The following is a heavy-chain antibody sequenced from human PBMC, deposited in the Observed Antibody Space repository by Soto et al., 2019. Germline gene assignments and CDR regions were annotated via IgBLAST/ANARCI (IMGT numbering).Heavy chain of an antibody. CDR2: INHSGST. CDR3: ARHRNWLQSPTYLDL. CDR1: GGSFSGYY. D-gene: IGHD5-12*01. Sequence: PSETLSLTCAVYGGSFSGYYWSWIRQPPGKGLEWIGEINHSGSTNYNPSLKSRVTISVDTSKNQFSLKLSSVTAADTAVYYCARHRNWLQSPTYLDLWGPGTLVTVSS. V-gene: IGHV4-34*01. J-gene: IGHJ4*02.